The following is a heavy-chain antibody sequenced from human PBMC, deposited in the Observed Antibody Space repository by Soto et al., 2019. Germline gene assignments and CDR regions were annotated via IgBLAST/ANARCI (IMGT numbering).Heavy chain of an antibody. V-gene: IGHV3-74*01. J-gene: IGHJ3*02. Sequence: EVQLVESGGGLVQPGGSLRLSCAASGFTFSSYWMHWVRQAPGKGLVWVSRINSDGSSTTYADSVKGRFTISRDNAKNTLYLQMDSLRAEDTAVYYCSRPKGGNAFDIWGQGTMVTVSS. CDR1: GFTFSSYW. D-gene: IGHD3-16*01. CDR3: SRPKGGNAFDI. CDR2: INSDGSST.